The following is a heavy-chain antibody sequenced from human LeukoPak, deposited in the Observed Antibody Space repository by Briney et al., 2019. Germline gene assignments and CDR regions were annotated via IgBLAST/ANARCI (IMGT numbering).Heavy chain of an antibody. CDR2: INHSGST. J-gene: IGHJ4*02. V-gene: IGHV4-34*01. CDR3: ARGKRGKGLKTYYYDSSGYWPIDY. D-gene: IGHD3-22*01. CDR1: GGSFSGYY. Sequence: SEALSLTCAVYGGSFSGYYWSWIRQPPGKGLEWIGEINHSGSTNYNPSLKSRVTVSVDTSKNQFSLKLSSVTAADTAVYYCARGKRGKGLKTYYYDSSGYWPIDYWGQGTLVTVSS.